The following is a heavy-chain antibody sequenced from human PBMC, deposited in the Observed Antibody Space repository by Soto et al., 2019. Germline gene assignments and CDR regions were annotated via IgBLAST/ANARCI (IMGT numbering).Heavy chain of an antibody. Sequence: ASVKVSCKASGYTFTGYYMHWVRQAPGQGLEWMGWINPNSGGTNYAQKFQGWVTMTRDTSISTAYMELSRLRSDDTAVYYCARGGSSPLEAHDWFDPWGQGTLVTVSS. J-gene: IGHJ5*02. CDR3: ARGGSSPLEAHDWFDP. CDR2: INPNSGGT. V-gene: IGHV1-2*04. D-gene: IGHD6-6*01. CDR1: GYTFTGYY.